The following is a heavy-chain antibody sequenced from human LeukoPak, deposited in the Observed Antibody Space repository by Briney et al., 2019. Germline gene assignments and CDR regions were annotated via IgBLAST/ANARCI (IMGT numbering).Heavy chain of an antibody. Sequence: GASVKVSCKASGYTFTSYDINWVRQAPGQGLEWMGIINPSDGSTTYTQKFQGRVTMTTDTSTSTVNMELSSLRSEDTAVYYCAPSVRSGGSYYFDYWGQGTLVTVSS. J-gene: IGHJ4*02. CDR2: INPSDGST. D-gene: IGHD2-15*01. V-gene: IGHV1-46*01. CDR1: GYTFTSYD. CDR3: APSVRSGGSYYFDY.